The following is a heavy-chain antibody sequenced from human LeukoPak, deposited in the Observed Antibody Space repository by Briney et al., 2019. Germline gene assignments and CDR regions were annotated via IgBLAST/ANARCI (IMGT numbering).Heavy chain of an antibody. CDR2: ISGSGGST. CDR3: AKDGGEYYDILTGYYPRLYYMDV. CDR1: GFTFSSYS. Sequence: GGSLRLSCAASGFTFSSYSMNWVRQAPGKGLKWVSAISGSGGSTYYADSVKGRFTISRDNSKNTLYLQMNSLRAEDTAVYYCAKDGGEYYDILTGYYPRLYYMDVWGKGTTVTISS. V-gene: IGHV3-23*01. J-gene: IGHJ6*03. D-gene: IGHD3-9*01.